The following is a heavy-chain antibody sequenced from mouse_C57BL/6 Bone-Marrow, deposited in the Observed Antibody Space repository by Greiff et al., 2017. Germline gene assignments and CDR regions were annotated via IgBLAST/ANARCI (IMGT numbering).Heavy chain of an antibody. CDR1: GYMFTEYT. CDR3: ARHERYYDYEGYFDY. J-gene: IGHJ2*01. CDR2: FYPGSGSI. V-gene: IGHV1-62-2*01. D-gene: IGHD2-4*01. Sequence: VQLQQSGAELVKPGASVKLSCKASGYMFTEYTIHWVKQRSGQGLEWIGWFYPGSGSIKYNERFKDKATLTADKSSNTVYMELSRLTSEDSAVYFCARHERYYDYEGYFDYWGQGTTLTVSS.